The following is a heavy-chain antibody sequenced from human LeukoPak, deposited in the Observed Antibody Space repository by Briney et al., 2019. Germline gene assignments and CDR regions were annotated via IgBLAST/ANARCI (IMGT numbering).Heavy chain of an antibody. D-gene: IGHD3-22*01. V-gene: IGHV3-11*04. Sequence: KPGGSLRLSCAASGFAFSDYYMSWIRQAPGKGLEWVSYISSSGSTIYYAESVKGRFTISRDNAKNSLYLQMNSLRAEDTAVYYCARAGYYDSSGHYYYYYMDVWGKGTTVTVSS. CDR1: GFAFSDYY. J-gene: IGHJ6*03. CDR3: ARAGYYDSSGHYYYYYMDV. CDR2: ISSSGSTI.